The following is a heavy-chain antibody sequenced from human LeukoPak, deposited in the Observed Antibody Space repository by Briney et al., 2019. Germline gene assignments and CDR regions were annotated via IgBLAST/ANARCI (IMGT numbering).Heavy chain of an antibody. CDR2: ISNSGTDT. J-gene: IGHJ6*03. D-gene: IGHD3-22*01. Sequence: PGGSLRLSCEGSGFSFRDYYMSWIRQTPGKGLEWVSYISNSGTDTNYADPVKGRFTISRDNAKNSLYLQMNSLRAEDTALYYCARHYYDSRYPTSGYYMDVWGKGTTVTVSS. CDR1: GFSFRDYY. V-gene: IGHV3-11*03. CDR3: ARHYYDSRYPTSGYYMDV.